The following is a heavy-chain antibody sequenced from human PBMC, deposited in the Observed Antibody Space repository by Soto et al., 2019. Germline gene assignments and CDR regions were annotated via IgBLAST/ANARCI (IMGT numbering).Heavy chain of an antibody. J-gene: IGHJ6*02. V-gene: IGHV1-24*01. CDR1: GPTLTELS. D-gene: IGHD3-9*01. CDR3: ATDILTGYDYYGMDV. Sequence: SAKGYWKVSGPTLTELSIHWVRPAPLKGLEWMGGFDPEDGETIYAQKFQGRVTMTEDTSTDTAYMELSSLRSEDTAVYYCATDILTGYDYYGMDVWGQGTTFTVCS. CDR2: FDPEDGET.